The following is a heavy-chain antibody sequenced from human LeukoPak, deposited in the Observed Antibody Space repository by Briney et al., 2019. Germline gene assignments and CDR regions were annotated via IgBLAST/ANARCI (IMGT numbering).Heavy chain of an antibody. D-gene: IGHD5/OR15-5a*01. CDR3: ARDVFSLGDS. V-gene: IGHV3-74*01. J-gene: IGHJ4*02. CDR2: INHDGSLR. Sequence: GGSLRLSCAASGFALTNYGMHWVRQAPGKGLVWVSHINHDGSLRNHADSVQGRFTVSRDIAKNTLYLHMNSLGADDTATYYCARDVFSLGDSWGQGTLVTVSS. CDR1: GFALTNYG.